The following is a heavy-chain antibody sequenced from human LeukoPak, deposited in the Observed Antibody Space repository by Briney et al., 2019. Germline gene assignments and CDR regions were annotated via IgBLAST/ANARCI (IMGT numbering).Heavy chain of an antibody. CDR2: IKGDGSST. CDR3: ATFPERESYRYTANL. Sequence: GGSLRLSCTASGFTFSRSWMHWVRQAPGKGLVWVSRIKGDGSSTTYADSVKGRFTISRDNAKNTLYLQMNSLRAEDMAVYYCATFPERESYRYTANLWGQGTLVTVSS. D-gene: IGHD3-16*02. J-gene: IGHJ4*02. V-gene: IGHV3-74*01. CDR1: GFTFSRSW.